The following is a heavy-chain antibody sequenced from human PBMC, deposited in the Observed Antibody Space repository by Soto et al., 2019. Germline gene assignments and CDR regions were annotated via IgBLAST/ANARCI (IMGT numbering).Heavy chain of an antibody. V-gene: IGHV4-39*01. CDR2: MYVVGTT. J-gene: IGHJ4*02. CDR3: ARRYGWLYFDY. CDR1: GVSVSSTSHY. Sequence: SETLSLTCTVSGVSVSSTSHYWGWVRQSPGKGLEWVGSMYVVGTTYYSPSLRSRVTISLDTSKNQFSLRLNSVTASGTALYYCARRYGWLYFDYWGQGSLVTVSS. D-gene: IGHD3-10*01.